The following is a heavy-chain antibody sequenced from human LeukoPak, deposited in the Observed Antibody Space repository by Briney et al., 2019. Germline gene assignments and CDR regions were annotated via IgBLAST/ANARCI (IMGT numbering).Heavy chain of an antibody. CDR2: ISQTGSFT. J-gene: IGHJ6*02. V-gene: IGHV3-11*06. Sequence: GGSLRLSCAASGFTFSDHYMNWIRQVPGKGLEWVSYISQTGSFTTYVDSVKGRFTISRDNAKNSLYLQMHSLRADDTAVYYCARDRWTPAVTAWLGLYYYYGMDVWGQGTTVTVSS. D-gene: IGHD2-21*02. CDR3: ARDRWTPAVTAWLGLYYYYGMDV. CDR1: GFTFSDHY.